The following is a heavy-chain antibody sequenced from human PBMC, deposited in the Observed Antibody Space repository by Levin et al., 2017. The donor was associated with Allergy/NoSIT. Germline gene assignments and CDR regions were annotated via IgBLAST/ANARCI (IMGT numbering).Heavy chain of an antibody. Sequence: HGESLKISCKGSGYSFNTYWIGWVRQMAGKGLEWVAIINPGDSDIRYSPSFQGQVTISVDTSITTAYLQWSSLKASDTAIYYCARRYYDYVRGNSRTVGGIDVWGQGTTVTVSS. CDR3: ARRYYDYVRGNSRTVGGIDV. V-gene: IGHV5-51*01. J-gene: IGHJ6*02. CDR1: GYSFNTYW. D-gene: IGHD3-16*02. CDR2: INPGDSDI.